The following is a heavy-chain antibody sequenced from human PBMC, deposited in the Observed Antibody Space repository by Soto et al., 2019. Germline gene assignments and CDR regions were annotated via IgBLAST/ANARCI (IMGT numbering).Heavy chain of an antibody. Sequence: QVQLVQSGAEVKKPGASVKVSCKASGYTFTSHTIIWVRLAPGEGLEWVGWISAYNGYTNSAENFQGRVTMTTDASTNTAYMELRSLRSDDTAVYYCARVGYYYGSGSYVFDPWGQGTLVTVSS. CDR3: ARVGYYYGSGSYVFDP. CDR2: ISAYNGYT. J-gene: IGHJ5*02. V-gene: IGHV1-18*04. D-gene: IGHD3-10*01. CDR1: GYTFTSHT.